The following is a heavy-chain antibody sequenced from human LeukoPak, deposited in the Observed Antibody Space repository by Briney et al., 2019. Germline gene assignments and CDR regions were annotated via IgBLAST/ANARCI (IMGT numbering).Heavy chain of an antibody. CDR3: ARVSPQYQLLGNFDY. J-gene: IGHJ4*02. CDR2: ISSSSSYI. D-gene: IGHD2-2*01. V-gene: IGHV3-21*01. CDR1: GFTFSSYA. Sequence: GGSLRLSCAASGFTFSSYAMSWVRQAPGKGLEWVSSISSSSSYIYYADSVKGRFTISRDNAKNSLYLQMNSLRAEDTAVYYCARVSPQYQLLGNFDYWGQGTLVTVSS.